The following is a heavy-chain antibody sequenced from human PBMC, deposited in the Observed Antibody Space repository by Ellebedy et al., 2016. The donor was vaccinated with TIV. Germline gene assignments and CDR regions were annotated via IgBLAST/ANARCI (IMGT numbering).Heavy chain of an antibody. CDR2: INEGAGTT. Sequence: PGGSLRLSCAASGFTFSNYWMSWVRQAPGKGLDWVSAINEGAGTTYADSVKGRFTISRDNSKNTLYLQMNSLRPEDTAVYYCAREPTMAIPFDYWGQGTLVTVSS. CDR1: GFTFSNYW. J-gene: IGHJ4*02. D-gene: IGHD3-10*01. V-gene: IGHV3-23*01. CDR3: AREPTMAIPFDY.